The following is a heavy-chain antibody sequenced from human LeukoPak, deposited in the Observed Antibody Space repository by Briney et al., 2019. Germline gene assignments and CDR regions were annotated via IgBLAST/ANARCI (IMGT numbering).Heavy chain of an antibody. J-gene: IGHJ4*02. Sequence: GGSLRLSCTASGLTFANTWLSWVRQAPGKGLEWVGRVQDTVSGGTIDYAAPVKGRFTISRDDSKNTLYLQMNSLRSEDSALYYCATYRCGWSFSNWGQGTLVTVSS. V-gene: IGHV3-15*01. D-gene: IGHD6-19*01. CDR1: GLTFANTW. CDR2: VQDTVSGGTI. CDR3: ATYRCGWSFSN.